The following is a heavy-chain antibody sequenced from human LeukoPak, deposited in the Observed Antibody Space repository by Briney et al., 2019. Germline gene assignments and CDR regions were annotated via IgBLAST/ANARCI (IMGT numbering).Heavy chain of an antibody. V-gene: IGHV4-39*01. D-gene: IGHD3-10*01. J-gene: IGHJ3*02. Sequence: PWETLSLTCTVSGRSLSSYYWGWIRQPPGKGLAWVGRIYYSGSTYYNPSLKSRVTISVDTSKNHFSLKLSSVPAADTAVYYCARQDYYGIGAFDIWGQGTIVTVSS. CDR2: IYYSGST. CDR3: ARQDYYGIGAFDI. CDR1: GRSLSSYY.